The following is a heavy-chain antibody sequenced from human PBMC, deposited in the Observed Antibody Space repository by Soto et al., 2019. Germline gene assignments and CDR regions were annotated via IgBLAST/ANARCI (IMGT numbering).Heavy chain of an antibody. CDR3: AKRFSGSSSWYYFDY. CDR2: ISYDGTNE. D-gene: IGHD6-13*01. CDR1: GITFSSYG. J-gene: IGHJ4*02. Sequence: GGSLRLSCAASGITFSSYGIHWVRQAPGKGLEWVAFISYDGTNEYYADSVKGRITISRDNSKNTVYLQMNSLRAEDTAVYYCAKRFSGSSSWYYFDYWGQGTLVTVSS. V-gene: IGHV3-30*18.